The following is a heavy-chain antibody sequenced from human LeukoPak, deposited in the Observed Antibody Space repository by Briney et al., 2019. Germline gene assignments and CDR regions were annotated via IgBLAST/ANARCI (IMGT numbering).Heavy chain of an antibody. J-gene: IGHJ4*02. CDR1: GFTVSSNY. CDR2: IYSGGST. CDR3: AKGHYYGSGSLDY. Sequence: GGSLRLSCAASGFTVSSNYMSWVRQAPGKGLEWVSVIYSGGSTYYADSVKGRFTISRDNSKNTLYVQMNSLRAEDTAVYYCAKGHYYGSGSLDYWGQGTLVTVSS. D-gene: IGHD3-10*01. V-gene: IGHV3-53*01.